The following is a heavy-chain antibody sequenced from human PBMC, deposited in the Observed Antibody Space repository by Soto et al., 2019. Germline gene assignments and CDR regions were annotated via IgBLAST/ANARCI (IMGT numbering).Heavy chain of an antibody. V-gene: IGHV3-48*02. J-gene: IGHJ5*02. CDR2: ISSSSSST. D-gene: IGHD3-3*01. Sequence: SLRPSCAASAFTFSNYAVTCVRQAPGKELEWVSPISSSSSSTYYADSVKGRFTISRDNAKNSLYLQMNSLRDEDTAVYYCARQGITIFGVAANWFDPWGQGTLVTVSS. CDR3: ARQGITIFGVAANWFDP. CDR1: AFTFSNYA.